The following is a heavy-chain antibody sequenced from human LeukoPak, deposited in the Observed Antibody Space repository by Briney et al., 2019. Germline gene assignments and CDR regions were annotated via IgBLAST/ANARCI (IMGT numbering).Heavy chain of an antibody. V-gene: IGHV4-59*12. CDR3: ARDQGIVVVDY. D-gene: IGHD3-22*01. J-gene: IGHJ4*02. CDR2: IYYSGST. Sequence: SETLSLTCTVSGGSISSYYWSWIRQPPGKGLEWIGYIYYSGSTNYNPSLKSRVTISVDTSKNQFSLKLSSVTAADTAVYYCARDQGIVVVDYWGQGTLVTVSS. CDR1: GGSISSYY.